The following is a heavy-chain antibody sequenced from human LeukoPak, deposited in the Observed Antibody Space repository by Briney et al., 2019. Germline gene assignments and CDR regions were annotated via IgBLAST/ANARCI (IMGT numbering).Heavy chain of an antibody. CDR2: INSDGSST. CDR3: ATGGAQYYDY. D-gene: IGHD3-16*01. J-gene: IGHJ4*02. Sequence: PGGSLRLSCAASGFTFSSYSMNWVRQAPGKGLVWVSRINSDGSSTIYADSVKGRFTISRDNAKNTVVLQMNSLSAEDTAVYYCATGGAQYYDYWGQGTVVTVSS. V-gene: IGHV3-74*01. CDR1: GFTFSSYS.